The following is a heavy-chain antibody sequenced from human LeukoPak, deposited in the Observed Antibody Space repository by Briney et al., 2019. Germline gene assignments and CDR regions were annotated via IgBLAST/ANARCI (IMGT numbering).Heavy chain of an antibody. CDR1: GFTFEDFS. D-gene: IGHD1-26*01. CDR2: IDWDGGIT. CDR3: AKDSFVATTSYLDS. J-gene: IGHJ4*02. Sequence: GGSLRLSCAASGFTFEDFSMHWVRQVPGKGLEWICLIDWDGGITYYADSVKGRFTVSRDNSKSSLYLHLNSLTPEDTAFYYCAKDSFVATTSYLDSWGQGTLVTVSS. V-gene: IGHV3-43*01.